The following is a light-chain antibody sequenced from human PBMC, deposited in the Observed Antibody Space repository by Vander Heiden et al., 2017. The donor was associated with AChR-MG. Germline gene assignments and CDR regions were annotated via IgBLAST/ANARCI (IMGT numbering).Light chain of an antibody. J-gene: IGLJ2*01. CDR3: QVWDSSSNHVV. Sequence: SYVLTQPPSVSVAPGKTARITCGGNNIGSKSVDWYQQKPGQAPVLVIYYDSDRPSGIPERVSGSNSGNTATLTISRVEAGDEANEYCQVWDSSSNHVVFGGGTKLTVL. CDR1: NIGSKS. V-gene: IGLV3-21*04. CDR2: YDS.